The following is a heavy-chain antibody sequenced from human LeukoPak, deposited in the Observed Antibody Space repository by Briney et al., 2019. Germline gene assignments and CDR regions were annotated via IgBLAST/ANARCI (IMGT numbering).Heavy chain of an antibody. CDR2: IQYDGNEK. J-gene: IGHJ6*03. CDR3: SKGAPILRGDMDV. CDR1: GFTFSSFG. V-gene: IGHV3-30*02. D-gene: IGHD3-10*01. Sequence: GGSLRLSCAASGFTFSSFGIHWDRQAPGKGLEWVAFIQYDGNEKYYADSVRGRFTISRDNARRTVSLEMSRLRNDDAALYYCSKGAPILRGDMDVWGTGTTVTVSS.